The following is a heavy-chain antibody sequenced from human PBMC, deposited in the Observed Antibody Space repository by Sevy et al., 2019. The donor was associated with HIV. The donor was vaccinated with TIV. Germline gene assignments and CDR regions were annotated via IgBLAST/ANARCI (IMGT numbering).Heavy chain of an antibody. V-gene: IGHV3-7*01. D-gene: IGHD6-13*01. CDR1: GFTFSSHW. J-gene: IGHJ6*02. CDR2: IKQDGSEK. Sequence: GGSLRLSCAASGFTFSSHWISWVRQAPGKGLEWVANIKQDGSEKYYVDSVKGRFTISRDNAKNSLSLQMNSLRAEDTAVYYCARDTGGIGMDVWGQGTTVTVSS. CDR3: ARDTGGIGMDV.